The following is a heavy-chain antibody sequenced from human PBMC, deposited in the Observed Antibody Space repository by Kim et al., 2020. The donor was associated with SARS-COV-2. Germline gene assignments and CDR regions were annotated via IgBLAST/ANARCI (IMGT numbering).Heavy chain of an antibody. J-gene: IGHJ4*01. V-gene: IGHV3-15*01. D-gene: IGHD1-26*01. CDR1: GFTFNNAW. CDR2: IKTKTDGGTT. Sequence: GGSLRLSCAVSGFTFNNAWMSWVRQAPGKGLEWVALIKTKTDGGTTHYAAPVKGRFTISRDDSKSTLYLQMSGLKTEDTAIYYCTTEWSYYVPPDHWGNGTLVTVSS. CDR3: TTEWSYYVPPDH.